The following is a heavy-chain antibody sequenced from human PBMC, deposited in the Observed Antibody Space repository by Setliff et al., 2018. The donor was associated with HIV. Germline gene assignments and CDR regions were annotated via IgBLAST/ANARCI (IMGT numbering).Heavy chain of an antibody. CDR1: GFTFRSFA. D-gene: IGHD5-12*01. Sequence: GSLRLSCSASGFTFRSFALHWVRQTSGKGLEYVSAISTDGSGTYYADSVKGRFAITRDNSKNTLSLQLSSLRAEDTAVYYCARDGSIVATPLLDSWGQGTLVTVSS. J-gene: IGHJ4*02. V-gene: IGHV3-64D*09. CDR2: ISTDGSGT. CDR3: ARDGSIVATPLLDS.